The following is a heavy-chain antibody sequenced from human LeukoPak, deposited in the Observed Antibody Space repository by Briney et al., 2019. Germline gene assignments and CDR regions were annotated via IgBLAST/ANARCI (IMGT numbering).Heavy chain of an antibody. CDR1: GGSISSGGYS. Sequence: SETLSLTCAVSGGSISSGGYSWSWIRQPPGKGLEWIGYIYHSGSTYYHPSLKSRVTISADRSKNQFPLKLSSVTAADTAVYYCARVDYGGNSDYWGQGTLVTVSS. J-gene: IGHJ4*02. CDR2: IYHSGST. V-gene: IGHV4-30-2*01. CDR3: ARVDYGGNSDY. D-gene: IGHD4-23*01.